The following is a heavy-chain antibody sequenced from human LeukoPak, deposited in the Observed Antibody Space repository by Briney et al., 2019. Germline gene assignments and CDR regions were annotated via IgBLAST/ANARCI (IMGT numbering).Heavy chain of an antibody. CDR1: GGSISSYY. J-gene: IGHJ5*02. V-gene: IGHV4-59*01. D-gene: IGHD1-26*01. Sequence: SETLSLTCTVSGGSISSYYWSWIRQPPGKGLESIGYIYYSGSTNYNPSLKSRVTISVDTSKNQFSLKLISVTAADTAVYYCARLATTRWFDPWGQGTLVTVSS. CDR2: IYYSGST. CDR3: ARLATTRWFDP.